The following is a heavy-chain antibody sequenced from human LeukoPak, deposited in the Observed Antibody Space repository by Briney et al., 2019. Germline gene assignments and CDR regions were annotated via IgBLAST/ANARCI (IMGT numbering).Heavy chain of an antibody. Sequence: SETLSLTCTVSGGSISSGSYYWRWIRQPAGKGLEWIGRIYTSGSTNYNPSLKSRVTISVDTSKNQFSLKLSSVTAADTAVYYCARDSETDFWSGYWDYYYYYMDVWGKGTTVTVSS. J-gene: IGHJ6*03. CDR3: ARDSETDFWSGYWDYYYYYMDV. D-gene: IGHD3-3*01. CDR1: GGSISSGSYY. V-gene: IGHV4-61*02. CDR2: IYTSGST.